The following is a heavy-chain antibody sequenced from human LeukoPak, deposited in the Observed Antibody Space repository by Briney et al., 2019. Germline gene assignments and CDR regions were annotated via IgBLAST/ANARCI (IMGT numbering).Heavy chain of an antibody. Sequence: KSSETLSLTCTVSGGSISSYYWSWIRQPPGKGLEWIGYIYYSGTTNYNPSLKSRVTMAVDTSKNQFSLNLSSVTAADTAVYYCARADAYYYGMDVWGQGTTVTVSS. V-gene: IGHV4-59*01. CDR2: IYYSGTT. CDR3: ARADAYYYGMDV. J-gene: IGHJ6*02. CDR1: GGSISSYY.